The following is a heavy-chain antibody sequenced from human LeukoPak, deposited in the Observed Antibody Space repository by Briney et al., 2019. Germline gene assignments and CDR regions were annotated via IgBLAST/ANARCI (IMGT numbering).Heavy chain of an antibody. J-gene: IGHJ4*02. CDR2: IYTSGSS. V-gene: IGHV4-4*07. CDR3: ARDPSLFSGYFDY. CDR1: GGSISGYY. D-gene: IGHD3-22*01. Sequence: SETLSLICTVSGGSISGYYWSWIRQPAGKGLEWIGRIYTSGSSNYNPSLKSRVTLSVDTSKNQCSLRLSSVTAADTAVYYCARDPSLFSGYFDYWGQGALVTVSS.